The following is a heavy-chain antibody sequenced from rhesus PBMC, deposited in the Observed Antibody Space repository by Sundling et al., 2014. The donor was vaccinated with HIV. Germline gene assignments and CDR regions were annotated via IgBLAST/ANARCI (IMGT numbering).Heavy chain of an antibody. Sequence: EVRLVESGGGLAKSGGSLRLSCATSGFTFRSYYMYWVRQAPGKGLEWVSEINTNGASTYYVDSVKGRFTISRDNSKSTLSLHMVSLRAEDTAVYYCAKGGYSGHFEYWGQGVLVTVSS. V-gene: IGHV3S42*01. CDR2: INTNGAST. CDR3: AKGGYSGHFEY. D-gene: IGHD5-42*01. J-gene: IGHJ4*01. CDR1: GFTFRSYY.